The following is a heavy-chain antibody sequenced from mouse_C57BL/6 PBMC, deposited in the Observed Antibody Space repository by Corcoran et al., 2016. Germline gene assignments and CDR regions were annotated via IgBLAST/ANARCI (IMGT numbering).Heavy chain of an antibody. D-gene: IGHD3-2*02. CDR1: GYTFTEYY. CDR2: IFPGSGST. J-gene: IGHJ2*01. CDR3: ARSLRDSSGLFDY. Sequence: HVQLPQSRPELVKPGASVKISCKASGYTFTEYYINWERQRPGQGLEGSGWIFPGSGSTYYNEKFKGKATLTVDKSSSTAYMLLSSLTSEDSAVYFCARSLRDSSGLFDYWGQGTTLTVSS. V-gene: IGHV1-75*01.